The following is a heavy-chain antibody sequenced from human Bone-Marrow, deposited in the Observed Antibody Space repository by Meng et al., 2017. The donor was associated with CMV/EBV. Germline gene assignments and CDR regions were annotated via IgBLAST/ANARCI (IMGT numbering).Heavy chain of an antibody. CDR3: AMRVRLAGFGP. V-gene: IGHV4-34*01. CDR1: GGSFSGYY. J-gene: IGHJ5*02. Sequence: SETLSLTCAVYGGSFSGYYWSWIRQPPGKGLEWIGEINHSGSTNYNPSLKSRVTISVDTSKNQFSLKLRSVTASDTAVYYCAMRVRLAGFGPWGQGTLVTVSS. CDR2: INHSGST. D-gene: IGHD3-16*01.